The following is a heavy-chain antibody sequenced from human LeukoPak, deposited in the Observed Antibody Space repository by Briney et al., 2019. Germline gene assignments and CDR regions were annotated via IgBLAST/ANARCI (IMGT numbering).Heavy chain of an antibody. D-gene: IGHD6-13*01. Sequence: GGSLRLSCAASGFTFSSYGMHWVRQAPGKGLEWVAVISYDGSNKYYADSVKGRFTISRDNSKNTLYLQMNSLRAEDTAVYYCARDVEAAAGTESYYYYYGMDVWGQGTTVTVSS. J-gene: IGHJ6*02. CDR1: GFTFSSYG. V-gene: IGHV3-30*03. CDR2: ISYDGSNK. CDR3: ARDVEAAAGTESYYYYYGMDV.